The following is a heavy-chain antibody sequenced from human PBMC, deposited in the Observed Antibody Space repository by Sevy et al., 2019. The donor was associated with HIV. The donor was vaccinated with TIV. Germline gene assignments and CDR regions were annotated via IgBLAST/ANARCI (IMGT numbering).Heavy chain of an antibody. Sequence: GGSLRLSCAASGFTFSSYAMSWVRQAPGTGLEWVSGISGSGGSTYYADSVKGRFTISRDNSKNTLYLQMNSLRAEDTAVYYCTKGGATVTTFRYGMDVWGQRTTVTVSS. CDR3: TKGGATVTTFRYGMDV. V-gene: IGHV3-23*01. CDR2: ISGSGGST. J-gene: IGHJ6*02. D-gene: IGHD4-4*01. CDR1: GFTFSSYA.